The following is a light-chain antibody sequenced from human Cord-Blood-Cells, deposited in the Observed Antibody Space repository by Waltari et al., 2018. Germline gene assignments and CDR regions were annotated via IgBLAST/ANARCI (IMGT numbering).Light chain of an antibody. CDR2: DVS. J-gene: IGLJ3*02. V-gene: IGLV2-14*01. Sequence: QSAPTQPASVSGSPGRSITISCSGTSSDDGGYNYVSWYQQHPGKAPKRMIYDVSKRPSGVSNRFSGSKSGNTASLTISGLQAEDEADYYCSSYTSSSTWVFGGGTKLTVL. CDR3: SSYTSSSTWV. CDR1: SSDDGGYNY.